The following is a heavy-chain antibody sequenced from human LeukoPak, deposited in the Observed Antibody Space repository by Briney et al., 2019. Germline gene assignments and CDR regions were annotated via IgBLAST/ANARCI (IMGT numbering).Heavy chain of an antibody. J-gene: IGHJ4*02. CDR2: ISYDGSNK. CDR1: GCIFSNYA. CDR3: ARSYYDILTGYGEVDY. Sequence: GGSLGLSCAASGCIFSNYAMHWVRQAPGKGLEWVAVISYDGSNKYYAESVKGRFTISRDNSKNTLHLQMNSLRAEDTAVYYCARSYYDILTGYGEVDYWGQGTLVTVSS. V-gene: IGHV3-30*04. D-gene: IGHD3-9*01.